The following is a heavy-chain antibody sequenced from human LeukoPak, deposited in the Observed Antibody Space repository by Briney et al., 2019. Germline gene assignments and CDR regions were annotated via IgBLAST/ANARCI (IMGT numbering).Heavy chain of an antibody. CDR1: GFTFDTYW. J-gene: IGHJ4*02. V-gene: IGHV3-7*01. CDR3: AREFAGAYFARLDS. Sequence: GGSLRLSCAASGFTFDTYWMTWVRQAPGKGLEWVANIKKDGSEKFYVDSVKGRFTISRDNTRNSLYLQMNSLRAEDTAVYYCAREFAGAYFARLDSWGQGTLVTVSS. D-gene: IGHD2/OR15-2a*01. CDR2: IKKDGSEK.